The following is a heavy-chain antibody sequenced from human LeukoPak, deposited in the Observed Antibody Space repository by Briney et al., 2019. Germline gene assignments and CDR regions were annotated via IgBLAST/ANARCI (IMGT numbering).Heavy chain of an antibody. CDR1: GFSFNNYW. CDR3: TRDFRSALDY. Sequence: GGSLRLSCAASGFSFNNYWMHWVRQTPGKGLVWVSCINRDGSSTTYADSVKGRFTISRDNAKNTLFLQMNSLRAEDTAVYYCTRDFRSALDYWGQGSLVTVSS. J-gene: IGHJ4*02. CDR2: INRDGSST. V-gene: IGHV3-74*01.